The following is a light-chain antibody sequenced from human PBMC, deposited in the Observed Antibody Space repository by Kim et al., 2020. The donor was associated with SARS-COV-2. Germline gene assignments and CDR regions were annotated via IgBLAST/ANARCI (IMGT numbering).Light chain of an antibody. CDR3: QHYDSLPIS. CDR1: QNIRKF. J-gene: IGKJ5*01. CDR2: DAS. Sequence: ASVGERVTITCQASQNIRKFLNWYQQKPGKAPNLLIYDASSLHTGVPSRFSGSGSGTDFTFTISSLQPEDIATYYCQHYDSLPISFGQGTRLEIK. V-gene: IGKV1-33*01.